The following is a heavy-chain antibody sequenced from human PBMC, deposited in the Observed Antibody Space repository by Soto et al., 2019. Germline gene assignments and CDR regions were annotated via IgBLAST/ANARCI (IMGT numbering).Heavy chain of an antibody. Sequence: WGSLRLSCAASGFTFSTYWMHWVRQAPGKGLVWVSRINTDGSSTNYADSVRGRFTISRDNAKNTLHLQMNSLRAEDTAVYYCARGVLYHYYGMDVWGQGTTVTVSS. J-gene: IGHJ6*02. CDR1: GFTFSTYW. CDR3: ARGVLYHYYGMDV. V-gene: IGHV3-74*01. D-gene: IGHD3-10*01. CDR2: INTDGSST.